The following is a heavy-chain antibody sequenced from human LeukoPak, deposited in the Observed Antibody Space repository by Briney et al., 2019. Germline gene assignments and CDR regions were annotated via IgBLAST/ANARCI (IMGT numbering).Heavy chain of an antibody. V-gene: IGHV4-30-2*01. CDR2: IYHSGST. J-gene: IGHJ5*02. CDR3: ARVTGYDSPWFDP. Sequence: PSQTLSLTCAVSGGSISSGGYSWSWIRQPPGKDLEWIGYIYHSGSTYYNPSLKSRVTISVDRSKNQFSLKLSSVTAADTAVYYCARVTGYDSPWFDPWGQGTLVTVSP. CDR1: GGSISSGGYS. D-gene: IGHD5-12*01.